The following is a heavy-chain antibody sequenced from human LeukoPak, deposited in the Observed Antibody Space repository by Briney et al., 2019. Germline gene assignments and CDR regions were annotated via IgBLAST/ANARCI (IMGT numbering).Heavy chain of an antibody. V-gene: IGHV3-23*01. D-gene: IGHD3-16*02. J-gene: IGHJ4*02. CDR2: ISGSGDTK. Sequence: QPGGSLRLSCGVSGFTFSSYAMSWVRQAPGKGLKWVSSISGSGDTKYYADPVKGRFTISRDNSKNTLYLQMSSLRVEDTAVYYCAKGGSYRYSDYWGQGSLVTVSS. CDR3: AKGGSYRYSDY. CDR1: GFTFSSYA.